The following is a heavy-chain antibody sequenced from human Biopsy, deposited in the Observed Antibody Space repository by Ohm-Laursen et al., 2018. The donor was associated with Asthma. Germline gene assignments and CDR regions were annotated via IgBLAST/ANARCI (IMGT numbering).Heavy chain of an antibody. CDR2: ISVYNGNT. CDR3: ARAVDCSYYYGIDV. CDR1: GYTFTSAG. D-gene: IGHD2-21*01. J-gene: IGHJ6*02. Sequence: ASVKVSCKISGYTFTSAGITWVRQAPGQGLEWMGWISVYNGNTKVAQKLQDRVTMITDTSTSTAYMELRSLRSDDTAVYFCARAVDCSYYYGIDVWGQGTTVTVS. V-gene: IGHV1-18*01.